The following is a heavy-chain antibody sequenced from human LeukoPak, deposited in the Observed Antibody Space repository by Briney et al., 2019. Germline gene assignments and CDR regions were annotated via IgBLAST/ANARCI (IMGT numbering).Heavy chain of an antibody. CDR2: IGWNSGSM. Sequence: PGRSLRLSCAASGFTFDDYAMHWVRQAPGKGLGWVSGIGWNSGSMGYADSVKGRFTISRDNAKNSLYLQMNSLRAEDTALYYCAKGSGYYPLDAFDIWGQGTMVTVSS. CDR1: GFTFDDYA. D-gene: IGHD3-3*01. J-gene: IGHJ3*02. V-gene: IGHV3-9*01. CDR3: AKGSGYYPLDAFDI.